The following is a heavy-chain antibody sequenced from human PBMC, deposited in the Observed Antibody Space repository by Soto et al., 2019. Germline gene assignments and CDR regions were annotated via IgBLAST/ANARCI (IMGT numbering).Heavy chain of an antibody. CDR2: ISWNSGSI. V-gene: IGHV3-9*01. Sequence: EVQLVESGGGLVQPGRSLRLSWAASGFTFDDYAMHWVRQAPGKGLEWVSGISWNSGSIGYADSVKGRFTISRDNAKNSLYLQMNSLRAEDTALYYCAKDEGYCRSTSCYEYYFDYWGQGTLVTVSS. D-gene: IGHD2-2*01. J-gene: IGHJ4*02. CDR3: AKDEGYCRSTSCYEYYFDY. CDR1: GFTFDDYA.